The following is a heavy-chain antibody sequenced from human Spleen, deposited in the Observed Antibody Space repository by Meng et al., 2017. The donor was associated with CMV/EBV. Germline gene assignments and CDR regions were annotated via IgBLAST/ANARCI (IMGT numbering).Heavy chain of an antibody. CDR2: IYYSGST. D-gene: IGHD6-19*01. J-gene: IGHJ4*02. V-gene: IGHV4-59*01. Sequence: SETLSLTCTVSGGSISSYYWSWIRQPPGKGLEWIGYIYYSGSTNYNPSLKSRVTISVDTSENQFSLKLSSVTAADTAVYYCARVASVWYYFDYWGQGTLVTVSS. CDR3: ARVASVWYYFDY. CDR1: GGSISSYY.